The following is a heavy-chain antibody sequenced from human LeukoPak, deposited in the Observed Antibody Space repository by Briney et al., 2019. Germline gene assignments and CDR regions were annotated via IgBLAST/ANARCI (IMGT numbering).Heavy chain of an antibody. D-gene: IGHD3-3*01. J-gene: IGHJ5*02. CDR2: ISSSGSTI. CDR1: GFTFSDYY. CDR3: ARDSRSYYDFWSGLNWFDP. Sequence: GGSLRLSCAASGFTFSDYYMIWIRQAPGKGLEWVSYISSSGSTIYYADSVKGRFTISRDNAKNSLYLQMNSLRAEDTAVYYCARDSRSYYDFWSGLNWFDPWGQGTLVTVSS. V-gene: IGHV3-11*01.